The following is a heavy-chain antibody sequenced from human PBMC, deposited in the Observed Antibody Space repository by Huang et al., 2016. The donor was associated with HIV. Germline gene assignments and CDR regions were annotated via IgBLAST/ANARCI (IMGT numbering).Heavy chain of an antibody. V-gene: IGHV3-21*01. CDR3: ARGSPPPFSTD. CDR1: GFSFSSYG. CDR2: ITSSSKYK. J-gene: IGHJ4*02. Sequence: VQLVESGGGVVKPGGSLRLSCGASGFSFSSYGMNWVRQGTGKGLEWVSSITSSSKYKYYADSVKGRFTISRDNAKNSLYLQMNSLRAEDTAVYYCARGSPPPFSTDWGQGTLVTVSS. D-gene: IGHD3-3*01.